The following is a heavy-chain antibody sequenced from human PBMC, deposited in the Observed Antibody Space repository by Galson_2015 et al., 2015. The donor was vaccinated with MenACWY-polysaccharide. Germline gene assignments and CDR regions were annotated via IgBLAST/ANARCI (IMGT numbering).Heavy chain of an antibody. Sequence: SLRLSCAASGFTFSNYAMSWVRQAPGKGLEWVSTIGGSGSNTHYADSVKGRVTITRDNSKNTLSLQMNSLRAEDTAVYYCARVRSITGKYQFDYWGQGTLVAVSS. CDR1: GFTFSNYA. D-gene: IGHD2-2*01. CDR3: ARVRSITGKYQFDY. V-gene: IGHV3-23*01. J-gene: IGHJ4*02. CDR2: IGGSGSNT.